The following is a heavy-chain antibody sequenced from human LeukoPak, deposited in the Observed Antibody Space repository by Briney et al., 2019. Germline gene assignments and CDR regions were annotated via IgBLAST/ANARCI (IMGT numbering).Heavy chain of an antibody. CDR3: ARVPYDGGAWGWFDP. D-gene: IGHD2-21*01. CDR1: GFTVSSNC. J-gene: IGHJ5*02. V-gene: IGHV3-66*01. CDR2: IYSGGTT. Sequence: PGGSLRLSCAASGFTVSSNCISWVRQAPGKGLEWVSLIYSGGTTYHADSVKARFSISRDDSKNTVYLQMNSLRAEDTAVYFCARVPYDGGAWGWFDPWGQGTQVTVSS.